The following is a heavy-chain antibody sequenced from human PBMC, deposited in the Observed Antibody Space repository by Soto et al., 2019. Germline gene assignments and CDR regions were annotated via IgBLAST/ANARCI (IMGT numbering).Heavy chain of an antibody. CDR1: GGSISIGGYY. V-gene: IGHV4-31*03. J-gene: IGHJ4*02. CDR3: ARAPGDYFDY. Sequence: SDTLSLTCTVSGGSISIGGYYWSWIRQHPGKGLEWIEYIFYSGSTYYNPSLKSRVTISVDTSKNQFSLKLSSVTAADTAVYYCARAPGDYFDYWGQGTLVTVSS. CDR2: IFYSGST.